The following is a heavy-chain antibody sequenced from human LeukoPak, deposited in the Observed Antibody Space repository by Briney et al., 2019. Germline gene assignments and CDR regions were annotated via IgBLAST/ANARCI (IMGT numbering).Heavy chain of an antibody. CDR3: ARLGASLEWDSGSFPDY. CDR2: IFYTWNT. Sequence: AETLSLTCSVSGFYFSSSGSYWGWIRQPPGKGLEWSGSIFYTWNTYDNPSLKSRITISADTSNTQFSLELRFVTAADTAVYYCARLGASLEWDSGSFPDYWGQGTLVTVSS. V-gene: IGHV4-39*01. J-gene: IGHJ4*02. D-gene: IGHD3-10*01. CDR1: GFYFSSSGSY.